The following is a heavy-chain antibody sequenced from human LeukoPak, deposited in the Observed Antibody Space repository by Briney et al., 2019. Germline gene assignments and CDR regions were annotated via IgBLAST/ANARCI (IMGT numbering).Heavy chain of an antibody. Sequence: ASVKVSCKASGYTFTSYDINWVRQATGQGLEWMGWMNPNSGNTGYAQKFQGRVTMTRNTSISTAYMELSSLRSEDTAVYYCAAVGLPMTTVTNYYYYYGMDVWGQGTTVTVSS. V-gene: IGHV1-8*01. J-gene: IGHJ6*02. CDR1: GYTFTSYD. CDR2: MNPNSGNT. CDR3: AAVGLPMTTVTNYYYYYGMDV. D-gene: IGHD4-17*01.